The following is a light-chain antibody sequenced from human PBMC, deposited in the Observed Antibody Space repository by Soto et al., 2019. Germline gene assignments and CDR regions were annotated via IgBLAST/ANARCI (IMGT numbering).Light chain of an antibody. CDR2: GNS. Sequence: QSVLTQPPSVSGAPGKRVTISCTGSSSNIGTNYDVHWYQQLPGTAPKLLIYGNSNRPSGVPDRFSGSKSGTSASLAITGLQAEDEADYYCQSYDSSLSGYVFGSGTKLTVL. V-gene: IGLV1-40*01. J-gene: IGLJ1*01. CDR1: SSNIGTNYD. CDR3: QSYDSSLSGYV.